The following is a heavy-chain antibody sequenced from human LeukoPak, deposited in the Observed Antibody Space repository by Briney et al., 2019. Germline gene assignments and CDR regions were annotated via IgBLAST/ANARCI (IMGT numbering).Heavy chain of an antibody. Sequence: GGSLRLSCAASGFTFSSYGMHWVCQAPGKGLEWVALISYDGSNKYYADSVKGRFTISRDNSKNTLYLQMSSLRAEDTAVYYCATSAGYNWGFHWGQGTLVTVSS. CDR3: ATSAGYNWGFH. J-gene: IGHJ4*02. D-gene: IGHD5-24*01. V-gene: IGHV3-30*03. CDR1: GFTFSSYG. CDR2: ISYDGSNK.